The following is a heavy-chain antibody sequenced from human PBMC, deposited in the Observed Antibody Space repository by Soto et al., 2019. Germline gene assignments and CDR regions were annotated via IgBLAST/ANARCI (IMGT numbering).Heavy chain of an antibody. Sequence: GGSLRLSCVASGFIMSGYYMSWIRQGPGQGLEWLAYISSSGTTIAYADPVRGRFTISRDNAKNSLYLQMNSLEADDTAVYYCARVWAYLDHWGQGTPVTVSS. CDR1: GFIMSGYY. V-gene: IGHV3-11*01. CDR3: ARVWAYLDH. J-gene: IGHJ4*02. D-gene: IGHD7-27*01. CDR2: ISSSGTTI.